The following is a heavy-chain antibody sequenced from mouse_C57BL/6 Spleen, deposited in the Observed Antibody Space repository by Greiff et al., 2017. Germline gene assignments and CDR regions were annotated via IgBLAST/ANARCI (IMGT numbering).Heavy chain of an antibody. CDR2: IDPSDSYT. D-gene: IGHD2-4*01. CDR1: GYTFTSYW. J-gene: IGHJ2*01. V-gene: IGHV1-69*01. CDR3: ARGEHDYDENFDY. Sequence: VQLQQPGAELVMPGASVKLSCKASGYTFTSYWMHWVKQRPGQGLEWIGEIDPSDSYTNYNQKFKGKSTLTVDKSSSTAYMQLSSLASEDSAVYYCARGEHDYDENFDYWGQGTTLTVSS.